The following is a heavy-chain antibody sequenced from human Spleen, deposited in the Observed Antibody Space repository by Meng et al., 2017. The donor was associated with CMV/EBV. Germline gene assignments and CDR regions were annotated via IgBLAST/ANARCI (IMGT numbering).Heavy chain of an antibody. D-gene: IGHD3-10*01. Sequence: ASVKVSCKASGYTFISYGISWVRQAPGQGLEWLGWISAYSGDTKYAERFQGRVSVTTDTSTSTAYMELRSLISDDTAVYYCARDHVVRGVYSAYWGQGTPVTVSS. CDR2: ISAYSGDT. CDR3: ARDHVVRGVYSAY. J-gene: IGHJ4*02. V-gene: IGHV1-18*01. CDR1: GYTFISYG.